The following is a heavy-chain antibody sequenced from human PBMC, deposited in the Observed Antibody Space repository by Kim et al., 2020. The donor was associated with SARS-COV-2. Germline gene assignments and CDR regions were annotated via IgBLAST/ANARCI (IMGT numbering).Heavy chain of an antibody. D-gene: IGHD2-21*01. Sequence: GNEKYCGDYVKGRCTISRDNAKQTLFLQMNNLRGEDTAVYFCAAGYYPDFWGQGTLVTVSS. V-gene: IGHV3-7*03. J-gene: IGHJ4*02. CDR2: GNEK. CDR3: AAGYYPDF.